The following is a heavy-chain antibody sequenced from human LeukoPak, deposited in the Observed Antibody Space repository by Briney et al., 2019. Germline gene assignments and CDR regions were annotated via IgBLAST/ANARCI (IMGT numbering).Heavy chain of an antibody. CDR1: GFTVSSSY. CDR3: ARDRLHYDSLTGYPAD. V-gene: IGHV3-66*01. J-gene: IGHJ4*02. CDR2: IYSGGST. D-gene: IGHD3-9*01. Sequence: GGSLRLSCADSGFTVSSSYMRWVRQAPGKGLEWVSVIYSGGSTHYADSVKGRFTISRDNSKNTLYLQMNSLRAEDTAVYYCARDRLHYDSLTGYPADWGQGTLVTVSS.